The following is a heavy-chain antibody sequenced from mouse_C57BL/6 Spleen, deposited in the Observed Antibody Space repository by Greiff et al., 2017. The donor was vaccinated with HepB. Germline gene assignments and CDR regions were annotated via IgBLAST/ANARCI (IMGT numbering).Heavy chain of an antibody. Sequence: QVQLQQSGAELVKPGASVKISCKASGYAFSSYWMNWVKQRPGKGLEWIGQIYPGDGDTNYNGKFKGKATLTADKSSSTAYMQLSSLTSEDSAVYFCASPGIYYYGSSYDYAMDYWGQGTSVTVSS. V-gene: IGHV1-80*01. CDR1: GYAFSSYW. J-gene: IGHJ4*01. D-gene: IGHD1-1*01. CDR2: IYPGDGDT. CDR3: ASPGIYYYGSSYDYAMDY.